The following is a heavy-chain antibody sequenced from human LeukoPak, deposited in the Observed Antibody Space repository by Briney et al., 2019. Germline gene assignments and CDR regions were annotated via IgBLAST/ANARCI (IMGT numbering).Heavy chain of an antibody. CDR1: GFTFSSYA. V-gene: IGHV3-23*01. D-gene: IGHD3-10*01. J-gene: IGHJ4*02. CDR2: ISGSGGST. Sequence: PGGSLRLSCAASGFTFSSYAMSWVHQAPGKGLEWVSAISGSGGSTYYADSVKGRFTISRDNSKNTLYLQMNSLRAEDTAVYYCAKDWFGELSPFDYWGQGTLVTVSS. CDR3: AKDWFGELSPFDY.